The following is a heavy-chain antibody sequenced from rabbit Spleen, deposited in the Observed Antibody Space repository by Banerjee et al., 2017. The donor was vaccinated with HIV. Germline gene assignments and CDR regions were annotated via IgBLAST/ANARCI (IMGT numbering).Heavy chain of an antibody. V-gene: IGHV1S40*01. Sequence: QSLEESGGDLVKPGASLTLTCTASGFSFSSSDYMCWVRQAPGKGLEWISCIAGGSSDFTYSATWAKGRFTCSKTSSTTVTLQMTSLTVADTATYFCARDTGSSFSSYGMDLWGPGTLVHRL. D-gene: IGHD8-1*01. CDR3: ARDTGSSFSSYGMDL. CDR1: GFSFSSSDY. CDR2: IAGGSSDFT. J-gene: IGHJ6*01.